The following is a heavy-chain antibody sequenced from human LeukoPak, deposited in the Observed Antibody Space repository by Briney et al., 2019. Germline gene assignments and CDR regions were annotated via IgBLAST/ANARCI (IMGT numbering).Heavy chain of an antibody. V-gene: IGHV1-18*01. D-gene: IGHD2/OR15-2a*01. CDR2: ISTYNGYT. CDR3: VRVRITLMGDI. CDR1: GYTFTTYG. J-gene: IGHJ6*02. Sequence: ASVKVSCKASGYTFTTYGISWVREALGQGLEWMGWISTYNGYTYYAQKFQGRATMTTDTSTSTAYMEMRSLRSDDTALYYCVRVRITLMGDIWGQGTTVTVSS.